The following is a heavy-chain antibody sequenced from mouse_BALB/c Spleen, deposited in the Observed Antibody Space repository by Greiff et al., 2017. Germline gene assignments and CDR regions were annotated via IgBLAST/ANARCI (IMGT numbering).Heavy chain of an antibody. CDR3: ARCYYGSSYLAY. CDR1: GDSITSGY. D-gene: IGHD1-1*01. J-gene: IGHJ3*01. CDR2: ISYSGST. V-gene: IGHV3-8*02. Sequence: VQLQQSGPSLVKPSQTLSLTCSVTGDSITSGYWNWIRKFPGNKLEYMGYISYSGSTYYNPSLKSRISITRDTSKNQYYLQLNSVTTEDTATYYCARCYYGSSYLAYWGQGTLVTVSA.